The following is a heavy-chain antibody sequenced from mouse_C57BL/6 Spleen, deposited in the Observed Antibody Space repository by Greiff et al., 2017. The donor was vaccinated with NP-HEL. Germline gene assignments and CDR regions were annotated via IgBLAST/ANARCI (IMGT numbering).Heavy chain of an antibody. V-gene: IGHV1-69*01. CDR1: GYTFTSYW. CDR2: IDPSDSYT. J-gene: IGHJ1*03. Sequence: VQLQQPGAELVMPGASVKLSCKASGYTFTSYWMHWVKQRPGQGLEWIGEIDPSDSYTNYNQKFKGKSKLTVDKSSSTAYMQLSSLTSEDSAVYYCARGEFITTVVATSYWYFDVWGTGTTVTVSS. D-gene: IGHD1-1*01. CDR3: ARGEFITTVVATSYWYFDV.